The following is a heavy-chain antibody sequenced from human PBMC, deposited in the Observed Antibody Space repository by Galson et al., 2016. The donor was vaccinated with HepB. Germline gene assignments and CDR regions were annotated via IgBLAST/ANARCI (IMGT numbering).Heavy chain of an antibody. V-gene: IGHV3-53*01. J-gene: IGHJ4*02. D-gene: IGHD4-23*01. CDR1: GFTVSDNH. CDR2: IFGRGNT. Sequence: SLRLSCAAAGFTVSDNHVPWIRQAPGKGLECVSVIFGRGNTYYADDVEGRFTISRDNARNTVYLQMNSLRTEDTAVDYCAGYGGNSVWGQGTLVTGAS. CDR3: AGYGGNSV.